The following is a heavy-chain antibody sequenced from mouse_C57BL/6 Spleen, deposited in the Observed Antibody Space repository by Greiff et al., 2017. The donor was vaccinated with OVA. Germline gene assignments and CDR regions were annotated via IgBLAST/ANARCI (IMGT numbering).Heavy chain of an antibody. CDR1: GFTFSDYG. V-gene: IGHV5-17*01. CDR2: ISSGSSTI. D-gene: IGHD2-3*01. Sequence: DVMLVESGGGLVKPGGSLKLSCAASGFTFSDYGMHWVRQAPEKGLEWVAYISSGSSTIYYADTVKGRFTISRDNAKNTLCLQMTSLRSEDTAMYYCARDGYYYFDYWGQGTTLTVSS. CDR3: ARDGYYYFDY. J-gene: IGHJ2*01.